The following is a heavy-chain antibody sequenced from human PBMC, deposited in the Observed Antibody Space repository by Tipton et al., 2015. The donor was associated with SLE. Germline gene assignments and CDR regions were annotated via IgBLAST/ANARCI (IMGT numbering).Heavy chain of an antibody. D-gene: IGHD1-26*01. J-gene: IGHJ3*02. V-gene: IGHV3-21*01. CDR1: EFTLSTYS. CDR2: ISTTGSYM. Sequence: SLRLSCAASEFTLSTYSMNWVRQAPGKGLEWVSSISTTGSYMYYADSVQGRFTISRDNAKNSLYLQMNSLRAGDTAVYYCARGRTWSFDAFDIWGQGTMVTVSS. CDR3: ARGRTWSFDAFDI.